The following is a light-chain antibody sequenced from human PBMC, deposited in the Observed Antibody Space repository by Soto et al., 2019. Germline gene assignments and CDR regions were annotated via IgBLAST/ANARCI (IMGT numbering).Light chain of an antibody. V-gene: IGKV3-15*01. CDR2: GAS. CDR3: QQYGGSPRT. J-gene: IGKJ5*01. Sequence: EVVMTQSPATLCVSPGERATLSCRASETVNSNLAWYQQKPGQAPRLLIYGASSRATGIPARFSGSGSGTEFTLTIARLEPEDFAVYYCQQYGGSPRTFGQGTRLEIK. CDR1: ETVNSN.